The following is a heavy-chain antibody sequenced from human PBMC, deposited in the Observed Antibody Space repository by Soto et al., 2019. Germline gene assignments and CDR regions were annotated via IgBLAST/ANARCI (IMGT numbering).Heavy chain of an antibody. CDR1: GFTFSSYS. CDR3: ARDKGDAFDI. J-gene: IGHJ3*02. V-gene: IGHV3-21*01. CDR2: ISSSSSYI. Sequence: EVQLVETGGGLVKPGGSLRLSCAASGFTFSSYSMNWVRQAPGKGLEWVSSISSSSSYIYHADSVKGRFTISRDNAKNSQYLQMNSLRAEDTAVYYCARDKGDAFDIWGQGTMVTVSS.